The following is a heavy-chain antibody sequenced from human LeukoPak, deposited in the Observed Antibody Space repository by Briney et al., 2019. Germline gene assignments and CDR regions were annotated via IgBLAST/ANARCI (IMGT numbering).Heavy chain of an antibody. D-gene: IGHD5-18*01. CDR2: MSYSGST. Sequence: SETLSLTCTVSDGSISSSGYYCSWIRQPPGKGLEWIGYMSYSGSTSYNPSLKSRVTISVDTSKNQFSLKLRSVTAADTAVYYCARGAGYSYGSADAFDIWGQGTMVTVSS. CDR3: ARGAGYSYGSADAFDI. J-gene: IGHJ3*02. CDR1: DGSISSSGYY. V-gene: IGHV4-61*08.